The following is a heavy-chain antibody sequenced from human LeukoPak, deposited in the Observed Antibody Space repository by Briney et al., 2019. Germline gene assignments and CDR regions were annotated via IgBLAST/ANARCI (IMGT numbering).Heavy chain of an antibody. D-gene: IGHD1-26*01. CDR2: ISSSSSYI. V-gene: IGHV3-21*01. J-gene: IGHJ4*02. CDR1: GFTFSSYS. Sequence: GGSLRLSCAASGFTFSSYSMNWVRQAPGKGLEWVSSISSSSSYIYYADSVKGRFTISRDNAKNTLYLQMNSLRAEDTAVYYCARAWEQYYFDYWGQGTLVTVSS. CDR3: ARAWEQYYFDY.